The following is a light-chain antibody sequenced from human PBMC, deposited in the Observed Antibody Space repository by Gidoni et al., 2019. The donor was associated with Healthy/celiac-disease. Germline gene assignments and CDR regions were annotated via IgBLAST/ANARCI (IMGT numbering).Light chain of an antibody. J-gene: IGKJ4*01. V-gene: IGKV3-20*01. CDR1: QSVSSRY. CDR2: GAS. Sequence: ESVLTPSPGTLSLSPGGGPTLSCSASQSVSSRYLALYQQKAGQAHRLLIYGASIRASGIPDRFSGSGSGTDFTLTISRLEPEDFAVYYCQQYGSSPLTFGGGTKVEIK. CDR3: QQYGSSPLT.